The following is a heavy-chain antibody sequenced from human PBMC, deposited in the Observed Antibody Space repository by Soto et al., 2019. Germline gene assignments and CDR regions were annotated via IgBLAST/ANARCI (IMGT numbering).Heavy chain of an antibody. Sequence: GGSLRLSCAASGFTFSNAWMSWVRQAPGKGLEWVGRIKSKTDGGTTDYAAPVKGRFTISRDDSKNTLYLQMNSLKTEDTAVYYCTTEPTMIVVVIDYGGQGTLVTVSS. CDR2: IKSKTDGGTT. J-gene: IGHJ4*02. CDR1: GFTFSNAW. CDR3: TTEPTMIVVVIDY. V-gene: IGHV3-15*01. D-gene: IGHD3-22*01.